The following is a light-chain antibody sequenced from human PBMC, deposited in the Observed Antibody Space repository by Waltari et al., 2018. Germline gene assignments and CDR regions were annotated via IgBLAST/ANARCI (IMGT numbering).Light chain of an antibody. CDR3: LVWHSTIDHQGV. Sequence: SYVVTQPPPVSVAPGETARITRGGDHLGHNRVPCYQQRPGQAPVLVISYDSDRPPGVPERFSGSNSGSTATLTISWVEAEDEADYYCLVWHSTIDHQGVFGGGTKLTVL. J-gene: IGLJ2*01. V-gene: IGLV3-21*04. CDR2: YDS. CDR1: HLGHNR.